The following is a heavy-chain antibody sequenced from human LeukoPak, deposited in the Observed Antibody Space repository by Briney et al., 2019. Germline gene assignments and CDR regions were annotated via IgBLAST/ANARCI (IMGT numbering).Heavy chain of an antibody. V-gene: IGHV5-10-1*01. Sequence: GESLKISCKGSGYSFSSYWISWGRPMPGKGLEWMGRIDPGDSFTKYRPSLEGRVTISADKSLSTVYLQWSSLKASDTAIYYCARDGGGVSSWVSHWGQGTLVTVSS. D-gene: IGHD2-8*02. CDR3: ARDGGGVSSWVSH. J-gene: IGHJ4*02. CDR2: IDPGDSFT. CDR1: GYSFSSYW.